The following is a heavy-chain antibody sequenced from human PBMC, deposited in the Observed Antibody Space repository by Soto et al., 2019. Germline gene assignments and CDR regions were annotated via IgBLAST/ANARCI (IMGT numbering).Heavy chain of an antibody. CDR2: ISAYNGNT. V-gene: IGHV1-18*01. CDR3: ARDLAVADQTSPPRFRRY. D-gene: IGHD6-19*01. CDR1: GYTFTSYG. J-gene: IGHJ4*02. Sequence: ASVKVSCKASGYTFTSYGISWVRQAPGQGLEWMGWISAYNGNTNYAQKLQGRVTMTTDTSTSTAYMELRSLRSDDTAVYYCARDLAVADQTSPPRFRRYWGQGTLVTVSS.